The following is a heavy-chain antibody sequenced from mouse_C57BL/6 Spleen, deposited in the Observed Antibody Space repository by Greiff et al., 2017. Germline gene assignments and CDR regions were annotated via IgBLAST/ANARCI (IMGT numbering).Heavy chain of an antibody. V-gene: IGHV1-72*01. CDR1: GYTFTSYW. Sequence: VQLQQPGAELVKPGASVKLSCKASGYTFTSYWMHWVKQRPGRGLVWIGRIDPDSGGTKYNEKFKSKATPTVDKPSSTAYMQLSSLTSEDSAVSGFAREGLGSSYWYVDVWGTGTTVTVSS. D-gene: IGHD1-1*01. J-gene: IGHJ1*03. CDR3: AREGLGSSYWYVDV. CDR2: IDPDSGGT.